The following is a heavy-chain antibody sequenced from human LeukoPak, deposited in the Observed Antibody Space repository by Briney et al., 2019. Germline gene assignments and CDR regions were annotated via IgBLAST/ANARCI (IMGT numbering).Heavy chain of an antibody. CDR2: IYYSGST. J-gene: IGHJ4*02. Sequence: SETLSLTCTVSGGSISSYYWSWIRQPPGKGLEWIGYIYYSGSTNYNPSLKSRVTISVDTSKNQFSLKLRSVTAADTAVYYCASPMAWAHNRRDSDYWGLGTLVTVSS. D-gene: IGHD5-24*01. V-gene: IGHV4-59*12. CDR3: ASPMAWAHNRRDSDY. CDR1: GGSISSYY.